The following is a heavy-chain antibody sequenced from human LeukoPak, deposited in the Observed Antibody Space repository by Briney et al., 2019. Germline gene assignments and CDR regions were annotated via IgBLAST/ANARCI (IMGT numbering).Heavy chain of an antibody. CDR3: TRGSGVEPDGFDF. CDR2: ISAYNGNS. J-gene: IGHJ3*01. Sequence: ASVKVSCKTSGFNFDIFGINWVRQAPGQGLEWLGWISAYNGNSDYAQNFQGRVTMTTDTSTSTAYLDLRSLRTDDTAMYYCTRGSGVEPDGFDFWGQGTMVTVSS. D-gene: IGHD6-25*01. CDR1: GFNFDIFG. V-gene: IGHV1-18*01.